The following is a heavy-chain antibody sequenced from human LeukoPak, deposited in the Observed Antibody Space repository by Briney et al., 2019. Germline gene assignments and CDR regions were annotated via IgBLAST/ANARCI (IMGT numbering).Heavy chain of an antibody. V-gene: IGHV1-69*13. CDR3: ARGAVWGSYRTLFGY. CDR1: GGTFSSYA. D-gene: IGHD3-16*02. J-gene: IGHJ4*02. Sequence: SVKVSCKASGGTFSSYAISWVRQAPGQGLEWMGGIIPIFGTANYAQKFQGRVTITADESTSTAYMELSSLRSEDTAVYYCARGAVWGSYRTLFGYWGQGTLVTVSS. CDR2: IIPIFGTA.